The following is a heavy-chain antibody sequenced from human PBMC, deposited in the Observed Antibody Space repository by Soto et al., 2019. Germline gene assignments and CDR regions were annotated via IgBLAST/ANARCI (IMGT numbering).Heavy chain of an antibody. J-gene: IGHJ6*03. CDR1: GYTFTSYY. CDR2: ISAYNGNT. V-gene: IGHV1-18*04. D-gene: IGHD6-13*01. Sequence: ASVKVSCKASGYTFTSYYMHWVRQAPGQGLEWMGWISAYNGNTNYAQKLQGRVTMTTDTSTSTAYMELRSLRSDDTAMYYCARGSYPQQLASDYYYYYMDVWGKGTTVTVSS. CDR3: ARGSYPQQLASDYYYYYMDV.